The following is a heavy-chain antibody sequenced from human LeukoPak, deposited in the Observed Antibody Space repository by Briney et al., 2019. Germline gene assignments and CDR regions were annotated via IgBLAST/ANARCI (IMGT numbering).Heavy chain of an antibody. CDR3: ARLNYDRTLGWFDP. Sequence: GESLKISCKGSGYSFNTYWLAWARHMPGKGLEWMGSIYPGDSDTRYSPSFQGQVTISVDKSISAAYLQWSSLKASDTAMYHCARLNYDRTLGWFDPWGQGTLVTVSS. CDR2: IYPGDSDT. J-gene: IGHJ5*02. V-gene: IGHV5-51*01. CDR1: GYSFNTYW. D-gene: IGHD3-3*01.